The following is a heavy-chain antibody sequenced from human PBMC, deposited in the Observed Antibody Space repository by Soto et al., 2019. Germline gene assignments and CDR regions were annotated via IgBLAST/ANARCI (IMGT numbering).Heavy chain of an antibody. CDR3: ASTYSSSYGMDV. J-gene: IGHJ6*02. CDR2: IIPIFGTA. CDR1: GGTFSSYA. Sequence: SVKVSCKASGGTFSSYAISWVRQAPGQGLEWMGGIIPIFGTANYAQKFQGRVTITADESTSTAYMELSSLRSEDTAVYYCASTYSSSYGMDVWGQGTTVTVSS. V-gene: IGHV1-69*13. D-gene: IGHD6-13*01.